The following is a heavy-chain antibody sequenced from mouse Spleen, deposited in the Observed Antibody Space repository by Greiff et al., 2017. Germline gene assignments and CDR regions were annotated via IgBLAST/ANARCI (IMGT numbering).Heavy chain of an antibody. Sequence: QVQLQQSGAELVKPGTSVKLSCKASGYNFTSYWINWVKLRPGQGLEWIGDIYPGSGSTNYNEKFKSKATLTVDTSSSTAYMQLSSLASEDSALYYCARGTGPWFAYWGQGTLVTVSA. CDR1: GYNFTSYW. J-gene: IGHJ3*01. CDR2: IYPGSGST. V-gene: IGHV1-55*01. CDR3: ARGTGPWFAY. D-gene: IGHD4-1*01.